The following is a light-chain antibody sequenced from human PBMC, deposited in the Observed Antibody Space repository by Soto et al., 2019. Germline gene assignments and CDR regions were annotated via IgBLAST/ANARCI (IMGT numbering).Light chain of an antibody. CDR1: SSDVGGYNY. Sequence: QSALTQPASVSGSPGQSITISCTGTSSDVGGYNYVSWYQQHPGKAPKLMIYEVSNRPSGVSNRFSGSKSGNTASLTISGLQAADEADYYCSSYTSNSPYVFGTGTKVTVL. CDR2: EVS. CDR3: SSYTSNSPYV. J-gene: IGLJ1*01. V-gene: IGLV2-14*01.